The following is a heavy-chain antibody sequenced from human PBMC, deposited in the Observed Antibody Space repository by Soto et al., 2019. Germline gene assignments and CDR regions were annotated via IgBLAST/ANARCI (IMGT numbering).Heavy chain of an antibody. D-gene: IGHD2-21*01. CDR1: GFTLSIYA. Sequence: GGSLRLSCAASGFTLSIYAMTWVRQAPGRGLECVSTILHDETPFYTDSVKGRFTISRDNVRGTLYLQMNGLRVEDAALYFCAKDLFPTSGQRFFFESWGQGSLVTVSS. V-gene: IGHV3-23*01. CDR2: ILHDETP. CDR3: AKDLFPTSGQRFFFES. J-gene: IGHJ4*02.